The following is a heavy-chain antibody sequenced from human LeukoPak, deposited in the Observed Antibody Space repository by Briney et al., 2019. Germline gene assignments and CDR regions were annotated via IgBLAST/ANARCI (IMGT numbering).Heavy chain of an antibody. J-gene: IGHJ4*01. CDR1: GFTFSTYA. V-gene: IGHV3-23*01. D-gene: IGHD6-19*01. Sequence: GEPLRLSCAASGFTFSTYALSWVRQAPGKGLEWVSTLSGSGITTYYADSVKGRFTISRDNSKNTLYLQMNSLRAEDTAVYYCAKGIYSSGWSYFDYWGHGTLVTVSS. CDR3: AKGIYSSGWSYFDY. CDR2: LSGSGITT.